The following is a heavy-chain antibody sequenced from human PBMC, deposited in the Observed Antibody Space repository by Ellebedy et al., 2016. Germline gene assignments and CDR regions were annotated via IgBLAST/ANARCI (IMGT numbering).Heavy chain of an antibody. CDR2: IWYDGSNK. V-gene: IGHV3-33*08. CDR1: GFTFSSYG. D-gene: IGHD6-6*01. CDR3: ARDSTYSSSPDY. Sequence: GESLKISXAASGFTFSSYGMHWVRQAPGKGLEWVAVIWYDGSNKYYADSVKGRFTISRDNSKNTLYLQMNSLRAEDTAVYYCARDSTYSSSPDYWGQGTLVTVSS. J-gene: IGHJ4*02.